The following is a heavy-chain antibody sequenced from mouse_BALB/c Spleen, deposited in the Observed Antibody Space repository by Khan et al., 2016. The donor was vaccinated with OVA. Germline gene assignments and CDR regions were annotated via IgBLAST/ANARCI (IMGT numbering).Heavy chain of an antibody. D-gene: IGHD1-1*01. CDR2: IYYSGTV. CDR1: GISITSGNYR. V-gene: IGHV3-5*02. Sequence: EVQLVESGPGLVKPSQTVSLTCTVTGISITSGNYRWSWIRQFPGNKLEWIGNIYYSGTVTYHPSLNSRTTITRDTSKNQFFLEMNSLTAEDTATYYCARDYGSLYWYFDVWGAGTTVTVSS. CDR3: ARDYGSLYWYFDV. J-gene: IGHJ1*01.